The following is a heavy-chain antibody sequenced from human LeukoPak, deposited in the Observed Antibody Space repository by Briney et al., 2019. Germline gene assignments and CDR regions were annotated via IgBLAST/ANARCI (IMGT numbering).Heavy chain of an antibody. CDR2: IYYSGST. CDR3: ARLIAVVAANSEPDY. D-gene: IGHD2-15*01. CDR1: GGSISSSSYY. J-gene: IGHJ4*02. Sequence: SETLSLTCTVSGGSISSSSYYWGWSRQPPGKGLEWIGSIYYSGSTYYNPSLKSRVTISVDTSKNQFSLKLSSVTAADTAVYYCARLIAVVAANSEPDYWGQGTLVTVSS. V-gene: IGHV4-39*01.